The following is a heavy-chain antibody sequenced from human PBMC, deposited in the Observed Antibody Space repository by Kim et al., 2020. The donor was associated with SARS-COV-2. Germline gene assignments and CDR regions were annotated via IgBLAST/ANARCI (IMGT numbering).Heavy chain of an antibody. V-gene: IGHV2-70*13. CDR1: GFSLSTSGMC. CDR3: ARKRHSNSSGGLEY. D-gene: IGHD6-6*01. CDR2: IDWDDDK. J-gene: IGHJ4*02. Sequence: SGPTLVNPTQTLTLTCTFSGFSLSTSGMCVSWIRQPPGKALEWLALIDWDDDKYYSTSLKARLTVSKDTSKNQVVLTMTNMDPVDTGTYYCARKRHSNSSGGLEYWGQGTLVTVSS.